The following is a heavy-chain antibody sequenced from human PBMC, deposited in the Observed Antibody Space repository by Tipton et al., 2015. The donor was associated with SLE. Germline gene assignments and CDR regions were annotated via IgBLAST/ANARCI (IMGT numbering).Heavy chain of an antibody. Sequence: QSGPEVKKPGASVKVSCKTSGYTFTTYYIHWVRQAPGQGLEWMGIIKPLGGITDYAQKFQGRVTMTRDSSTSTVYMELSSLRSEDTAVYYCVRAPMVRGVISIDYWGQGTLVTVSS. D-gene: IGHD3-10*01. CDR3: VRAPMVRGVISIDY. V-gene: IGHV1-46*01. J-gene: IGHJ4*02. CDR1: GYTFTTYY. CDR2: IKPLGGIT.